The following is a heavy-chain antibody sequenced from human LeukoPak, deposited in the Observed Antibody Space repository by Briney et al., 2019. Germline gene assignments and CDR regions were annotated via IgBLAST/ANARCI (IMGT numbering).Heavy chain of an antibody. V-gene: IGHV3-21*04. CDR2: ISSSGAYI. D-gene: IGHD3-3*01. CDR3: AKEVTKILEWLPAKYYYYGMDV. CDR1: GFTFSTYS. Sequence: GGSLRLSCAASGFTFSTYSMNWVRQAPGKGLECVSSISSSGAYIYYADSVKGRFTISRDNAKKSLYLQMNSLRAEDTAVYYCAKEVTKILEWLPAKYYYYGMDVWGQGTTVTVSS. J-gene: IGHJ6*02.